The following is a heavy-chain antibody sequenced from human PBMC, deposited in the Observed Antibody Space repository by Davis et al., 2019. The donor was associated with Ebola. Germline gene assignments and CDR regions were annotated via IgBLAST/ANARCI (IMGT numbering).Heavy chain of an antibody. CDR2: ISAYNGNT. V-gene: IGHV1-18*01. J-gene: IGHJ5*02. Sequence: AASVKVSCKASGYTFTSYGISWVRQAPGQRLEWMGWISAYNGNTNYAQKLQGRVTMTTDTSTSTAYMELRSLRSDDTAVYYCARSITMIVGGWFDPWGQGTLVTVSS. D-gene: IGHD3-22*01. CDR1: GYTFTSYG. CDR3: ARSITMIVGGWFDP.